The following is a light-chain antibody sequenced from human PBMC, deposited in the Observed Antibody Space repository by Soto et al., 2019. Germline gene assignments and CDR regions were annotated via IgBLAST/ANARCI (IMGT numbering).Light chain of an antibody. CDR2: RNN. J-gene: IGLJ2*01. Sequence: QSVLTQPPSASGTPGQRVTISCSGSSSDIGSNYVYWYQQLPGTAPKLLIYRNNQRPSGVPDRFSGSKSGTSASLAISGLLSEDEADYFGAAWDDSLSGRGVFGGGTKLTVL. CDR3: AAWDDSLSGRGV. CDR1: SSDIGSNY. V-gene: IGLV1-47*01.